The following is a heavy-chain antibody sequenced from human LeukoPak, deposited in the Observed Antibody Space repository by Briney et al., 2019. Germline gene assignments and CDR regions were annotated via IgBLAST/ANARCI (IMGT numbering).Heavy chain of an antibody. CDR3: ARVYDYVWGSYRTGSYYFDY. CDR1: GDSISSSSYY. D-gene: IGHD3-16*02. Sequence: SETLSLTCIVSGDSISSSSYYWGWILQPPGKGLEYIGNIYYSGSTYYNPSLKSRVTISVDTSKNQFSLKLTSVTAADTAVYYCARVYDYVWGSYRTGSYYFDYWGQGTLVTVSS. J-gene: IGHJ4*02. V-gene: IGHV4-39*07. CDR2: IYYSGST.